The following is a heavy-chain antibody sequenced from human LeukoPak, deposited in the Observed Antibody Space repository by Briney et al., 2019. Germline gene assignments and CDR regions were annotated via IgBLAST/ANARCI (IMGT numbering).Heavy chain of an antibody. CDR2: ISSSSSYI. V-gene: IGHV3-21*01. D-gene: IGHD3-10*01. CDR3: ARRYYYGSGSYHDY. CDR1: VFTFSSYA. J-gene: IGHJ4*02. Sequence: PGGSLRLSCAASVFTFSSYAMSLVRQAPGKGLEWVSSISSSSSYIYYADSVKGRFTISRDNAKNSLYLQMNSLRAEDTAVYYCARRYYYGSGSYHDYWGQGTLVTVSS.